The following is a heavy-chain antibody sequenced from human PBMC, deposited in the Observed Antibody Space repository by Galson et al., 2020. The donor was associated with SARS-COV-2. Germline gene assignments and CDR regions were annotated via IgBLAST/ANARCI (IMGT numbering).Heavy chain of an antibody. CDR2: ISGSGRNT. V-gene: IGHV3-23*01. CDR3: AKVRVEHGDV. CDR1: GFTFSSYA. D-gene: IGHD1-1*01. Sequence: GGSLRLSCTASGFTFSSYAMSWIRQAQGKGLEWVSTISGSGRNTFYADSVKGRFTISRDNSKNTLYLQMNSLRAEDTAIYYCAKVRVEHGDVWGKGTTVTVSS. J-gene: IGHJ6*04.